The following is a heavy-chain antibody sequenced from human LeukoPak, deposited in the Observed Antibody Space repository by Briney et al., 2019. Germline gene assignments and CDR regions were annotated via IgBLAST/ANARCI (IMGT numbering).Heavy chain of an antibody. J-gene: IGHJ5*02. V-gene: IGHV4-61*05. D-gene: IGHD3-10*01. Sequence: SETLSLTCTVSGGSISTSSYYWGWIRQPPGKGLEWIGYIYYSGSTNYNPSLKSRVTISVDTSKNQFSLKLSSVTAADTAVYYCARGAMVRGVIVIDPWGQGTLVTVSS. CDR2: IYYSGST. CDR3: ARGAMVRGVIVIDP. CDR1: GGSISTSSYY.